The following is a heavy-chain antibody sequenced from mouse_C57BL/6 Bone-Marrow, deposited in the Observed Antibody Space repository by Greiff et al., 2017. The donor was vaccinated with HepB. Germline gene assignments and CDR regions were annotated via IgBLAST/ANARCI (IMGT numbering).Heavy chain of an antibody. CDR3: ARCPFRDFDY. J-gene: IGHJ2*01. Sequence: QVQLQQPGAELVKPGASVKLSCKASGYTFTSYWMQWVKQRPGQGLEWIGEIDPSDSYTNYNQKFKGKATLTVDTSSSTAYMQLSSLTSEDSAVYYCARCPFRDFDYWGQGTTLTVSS. CDR2: IDPSDSYT. CDR1: GYTFTSYW. V-gene: IGHV1-50*01.